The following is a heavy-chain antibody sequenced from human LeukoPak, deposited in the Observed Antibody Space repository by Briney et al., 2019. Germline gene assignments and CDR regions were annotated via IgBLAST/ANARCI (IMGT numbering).Heavy chain of an antibody. CDR1: GFTVSSNY. V-gene: IGHV3-53*01. D-gene: IGHD3-10*01. J-gene: IGHJ4*02. CDR2: IHSGGST. Sequence: GGSLRLSCAASGFTVSSNYMSWVRQAPGKGLGWVALIHSGGSTYYADSVKGRFTISRDNSKNTMYLQMNSLRAEDTALYYCARARGSGGSGSYSFFDYWGQGTLVTVSS. CDR3: ARARGSGGSGSYSFFDY.